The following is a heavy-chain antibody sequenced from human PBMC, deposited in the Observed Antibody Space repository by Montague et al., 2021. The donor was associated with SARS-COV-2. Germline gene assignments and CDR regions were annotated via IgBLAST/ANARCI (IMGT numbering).Heavy chain of an antibody. Sequence: SETLSLTCTVSGGSIGGTNYYWGWIRQSPGKGLEWIGNIFQGGGISYNQYLKSRVTISVDTSSNQFSLRLSSVTAADTAVYFCARHPTHAPSGKCLVPGGFDIWGPGTMVTVSS. D-gene: IGHD3-10*01. J-gene: IGHJ3*02. CDR3: ARHPTHAPSGKCLVPGGFDI. CDR1: GGSIGGTNYY. V-gene: IGHV4-39*01. CDR2: IFQGGGI.